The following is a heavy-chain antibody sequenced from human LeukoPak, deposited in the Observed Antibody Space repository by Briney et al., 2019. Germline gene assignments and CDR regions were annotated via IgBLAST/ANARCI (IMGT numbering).Heavy chain of an antibody. CDR3: AKSPLSRVWFGVY. Sequence: GGSLRLSCAASGFTFTSYAMSWVRQAPGKGLEWVSCISDSGASTYYGDSVKGRFTISRDNSKNTVYLQMNSLRAEDTAVYYCAKSPLSRVWFGVYWGQGTLVTVSS. CDR1: GFTFTSYA. CDR2: ISDSGAST. J-gene: IGHJ4*02. D-gene: IGHD3-10*01. V-gene: IGHV3-23*01.